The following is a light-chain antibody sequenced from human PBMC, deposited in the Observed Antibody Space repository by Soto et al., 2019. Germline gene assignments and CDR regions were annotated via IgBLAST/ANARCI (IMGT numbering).Light chain of an antibody. Sequence: DIQMNQSPSTLSASVGDRVTITCRASQSISSCLAWYQQKPGKAPKVLIYDASSLETGVPSRFSGSGSGTEFTLIMSSLQPDDFATYYCQHCYDYPWTFGQGTKVDIK. J-gene: IGKJ1*01. CDR1: QSISSC. CDR3: QHCYDYPWT. V-gene: IGKV1-5*01. CDR2: DAS.